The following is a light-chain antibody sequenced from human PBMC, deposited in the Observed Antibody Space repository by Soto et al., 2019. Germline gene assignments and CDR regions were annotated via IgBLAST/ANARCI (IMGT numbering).Light chain of an antibody. CDR1: SSDIGVYNF. CDR2: ELS. V-gene: IGLV2-14*01. Sequence: QSVLTQPAFVPGAPGQSITLSCTGTSSDIGVYNFVSWYQQHPRKAPKLIINELSFRPPGVSNRFSGSKSGNTASLTISGRQAEDEADYYCSSYSSSSTWVFVGGTTLTVL. J-gene: IGLJ3*02. CDR3: SSYSSSSTWV.